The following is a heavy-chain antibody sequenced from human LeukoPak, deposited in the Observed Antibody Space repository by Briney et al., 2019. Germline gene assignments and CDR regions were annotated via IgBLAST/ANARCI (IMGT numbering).Heavy chain of an antibody. CDR3: ARHLRSDYGGNSGAFDI. V-gene: IGHV4-34*01. Sequence: SETLSLTCAVYGGSFSGYYWSWIRQPPGKGLEWIGEINHSGSTNYNPSLKSRVNISVDTSKNQFSLKLSSVTAADTAVYYCARHLRSDYGGNSGAFDIWGQGTMVTVSS. D-gene: IGHD4-23*01. CDR2: INHSGST. J-gene: IGHJ3*02. CDR1: GGSFSGYY.